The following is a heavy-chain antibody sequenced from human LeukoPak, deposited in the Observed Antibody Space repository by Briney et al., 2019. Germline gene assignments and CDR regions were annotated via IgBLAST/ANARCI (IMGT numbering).Heavy chain of an antibody. CDR3: TRQTTPADS. V-gene: IGHV3-73*01. CDR1: GFTFSGSA. J-gene: IGHJ5*01. D-gene: IGHD4-17*01. CDR2: IRGKANNYAT. Sequence: GGSLRLSCAASGFTFSGSAMHWVRQASGKGLEWVGRIRGKANNYATAYAASVKGRFTISRDDSKNTAYLQMNSLKTEDTAVYYCTRQTTPADSWGQGTLVTVSS.